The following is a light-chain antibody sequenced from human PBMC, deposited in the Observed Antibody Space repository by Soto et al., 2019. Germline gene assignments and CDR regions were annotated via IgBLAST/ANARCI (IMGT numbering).Light chain of an antibody. CDR3: QQYGSSST. J-gene: IGKJ1*01. CDR1: QSVTSSY. V-gene: IGKV3-20*01. Sequence: LSQSRGTVLLCQGEEATLSCSASQSVTSSYLAWYQQRPGQAPRLLIYGASSRATGVPDRFSVSGSGTDFTLTISTLHPEYFGMYYCQQYGSSSTFGQGTKVDIK. CDR2: GAS.